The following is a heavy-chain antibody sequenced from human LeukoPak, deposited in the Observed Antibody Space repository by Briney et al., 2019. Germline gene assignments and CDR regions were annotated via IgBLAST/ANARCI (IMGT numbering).Heavy chain of an antibody. CDR2: ISSSGSTI. V-gene: IGHV3-48*03. CDR3: ARDFLSGAHDAFDI. CDR1: GFTFSSYE. J-gene: IGHJ3*02. Sequence: PGRSLRLSCAASGFTFSSYEMNWVRQAPGKGLEWVSYISSSGSTIYYADSVKGRFTISRDNAKNSLYLQMNSLRAEDTAVYYCARDFLSGAHDAFDIWGQGTMVTVSS. D-gene: IGHD2/OR15-2a*01.